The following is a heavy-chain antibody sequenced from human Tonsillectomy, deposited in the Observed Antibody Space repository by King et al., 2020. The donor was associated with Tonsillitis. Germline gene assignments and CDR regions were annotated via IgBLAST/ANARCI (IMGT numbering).Heavy chain of an antibody. CDR1: GFTFRSYG. D-gene: IGHD6-13*01. CDR3: AKAKSAVAAADYGMDV. J-gene: IGHJ6*02. V-gene: IGHV3-30*02. Sequence: VQLVESGGGVVQPGGSLRLSCAASGFTFRSYGMHWVRQAPGKGLEWVAFIRYDGSNKYYVDHAKGRFIISRDNSKNTLYLQMNSLRAEDTAMYYCAKAKSAVAAADYGMDVWGQGTTVTVSS. CDR2: IRYDGSNK.